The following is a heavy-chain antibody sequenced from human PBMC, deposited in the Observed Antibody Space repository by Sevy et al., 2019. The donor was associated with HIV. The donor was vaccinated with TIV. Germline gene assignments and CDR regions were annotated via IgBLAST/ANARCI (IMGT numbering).Heavy chain of an antibody. CDR2: INHSGST. D-gene: IGHD6-13*01. Sequence: SETLSLTCAVYGGSFSGYYWSWIRQPPGKGLEWIGEINHSGSTNYNPSLKSRVTISVDTSKNQFSQRLSSVTAADTAVYYCARDRNLVAAAGSNRGIFDYWGQGTLVTVSS. V-gene: IGHV4-34*01. J-gene: IGHJ4*02. CDR1: GGSFSGYY. CDR3: ARDRNLVAAAGSNRGIFDY.